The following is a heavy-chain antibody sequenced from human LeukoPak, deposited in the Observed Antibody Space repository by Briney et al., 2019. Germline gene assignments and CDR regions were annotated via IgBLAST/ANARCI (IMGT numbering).Heavy chain of an antibody. J-gene: IGHJ4*02. V-gene: IGHV3-23*01. CDR2: VSGTGGST. CDR3: AKDYPLDY. CDR1: GFTFSTYA. Sequence: GGSLRLSCAASGFTFSTYAVNWVRQAPGKGLEWVSTVSGTGGSTYYADSVKGRFTISRDNSKNTLYLQMSSLRAEDTAVYYCAKDYPLDYRGQGALVTVSS.